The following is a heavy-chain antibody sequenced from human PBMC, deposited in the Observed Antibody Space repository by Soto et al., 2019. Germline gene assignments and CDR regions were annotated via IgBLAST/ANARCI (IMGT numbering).Heavy chain of an antibody. CDR2: INHSGST. Sequence: PSETLSLTCAVYGGSFSGYYWSWIRQPPGKGLEWIGEINHSGSTNYNPSLKSRVTISVDTSKNQFSLKLSSVTAADTAVYYCAREYGSGSYYTLYWGQGTLVTVSS. CDR3: AREYGSGSYYTLY. CDR1: GGSFSGYY. V-gene: IGHV4-34*01. D-gene: IGHD3-10*01. J-gene: IGHJ4*02.